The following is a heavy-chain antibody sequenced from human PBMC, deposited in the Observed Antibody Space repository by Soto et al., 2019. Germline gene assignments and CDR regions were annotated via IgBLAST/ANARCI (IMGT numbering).Heavy chain of an antibody. V-gene: IGHV3-33*01. Sequence: GGSLRLSCAASGFTFSSYGMHWVRQAPGKGLEWVAVIWYDGSNKYYADSVKGRFTISRDNSKNTLYLQMNSLRAEDTAVYYCARDFPSYCSSTSCYRGRGPPNFDYWGQGTLVTVSS. J-gene: IGHJ4*02. CDR2: IWYDGSNK. CDR3: ARDFPSYCSSTSCYRGRGPPNFDY. CDR1: GFTFSSYG. D-gene: IGHD2-2*01.